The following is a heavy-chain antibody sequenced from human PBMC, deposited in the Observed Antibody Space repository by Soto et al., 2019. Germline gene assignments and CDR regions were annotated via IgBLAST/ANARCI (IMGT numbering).Heavy chain of an antibody. J-gene: IGHJ5*02. V-gene: IGHV1-24*01. CDR3: ATGLGYCSSTSCYINWFDP. D-gene: IGHD2-2*02. CDR2: FDPEDGET. Sequence: QVQLVQSGAEVKKPGASVKVSCKVSGYTLTELSMHWVRQAPGKGLEWMGGFDPEDGETIYAQKFQGRVTMTEDTSTDTAYMERSSLRSEGTAVYYCATGLGYCSSTSCYINWFDPWGQGTLVTVSS. CDR1: GYTLTELS.